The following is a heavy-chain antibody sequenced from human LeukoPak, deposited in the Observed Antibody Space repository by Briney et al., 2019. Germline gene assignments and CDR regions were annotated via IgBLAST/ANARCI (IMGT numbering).Heavy chain of an antibody. V-gene: IGHV3-30-3*01. J-gene: IGHJ3*02. Sequence: GGSLRLSCAASGFTFSSYAMHWVRQAPGKGLEWVAVISYDGSNKYYADSVKGRFTISRDNSKNTLYLQMNSLRAEDTAVYYCARGGYQQLVTRDAFDIWGQGTMVTVSS. CDR2: ISYDGSNK. D-gene: IGHD6-13*01. CDR1: GFTFSSYA. CDR3: ARGGYQQLVTRDAFDI.